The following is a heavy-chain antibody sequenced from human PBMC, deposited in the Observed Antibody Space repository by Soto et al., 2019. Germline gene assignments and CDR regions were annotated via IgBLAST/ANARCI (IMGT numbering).Heavy chain of an antibody. CDR1: GGSISSGYY. V-gene: IGHV4-31*03. CDR2: IYYSGNT. J-gene: IGHJ6*04. CDR3: ARVAPVALGAPNSRAV. D-gene: IGHD2-15*01. Sequence: QVQLQESGPGLVKPSQTLSLTCTVSGGSISSGYYWSWIRQHPVKGLEWIGYIYYSGNTYYNPSLKSRVSISLATSKSRFSLKLASGTAAPRAVYYWARVAPVALGAPNSRAVWGRGTTFTVPS.